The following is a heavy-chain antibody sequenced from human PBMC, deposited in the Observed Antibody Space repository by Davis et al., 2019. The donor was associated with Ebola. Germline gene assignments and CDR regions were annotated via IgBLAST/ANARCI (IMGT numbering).Heavy chain of an antibody. CDR3: AADLQLWLRGYYYYGMDV. Sequence: ASVKVSCKASGYTFTSYYMHWVRQAPGQGLEWMGIINPSGGSTSYAQKFQERVTITRDMSTSTAYMELSSLRSEDTAVYYCAADLQLWLRGYYYYGMDVWGQGTTVTVSS. D-gene: IGHD5-18*01. CDR1: GYTFTSYY. V-gene: IGHV1-46*01. CDR2: INPSGGST. J-gene: IGHJ6*02.